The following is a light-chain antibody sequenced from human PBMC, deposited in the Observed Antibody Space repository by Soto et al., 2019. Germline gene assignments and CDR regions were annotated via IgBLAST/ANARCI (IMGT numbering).Light chain of an antibody. Sequence: EIVLTQSPGTLSLSPGERATLSCRASQRVSSSYLAWYQQKPGQAPRLLIYGASSRATGIPDRFSGSGSGTDFTLTISRLEPEDFAVYFCQRYGGSPPFTFGQGTKVEI. J-gene: IGKJ2*01. CDR3: QRYGGSPPFT. CDR2: GAS. V-gene: IGKV3-20*01. CDR1: QRVSSSY.